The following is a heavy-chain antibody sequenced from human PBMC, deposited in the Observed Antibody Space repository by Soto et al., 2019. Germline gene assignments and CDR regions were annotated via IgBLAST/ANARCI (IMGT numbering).Heavy chain of an antibody. CDR3: AGLHVGYSSRNYYYCYGMDV. Sequence: QVQLQESGPGLVKPSETLSLTCTVSGGSFSTYYWSWIRQPPGKGLEWIGYIYYSGSTNYNPSLKSRVTIAVDTSKNPFSLKLSSATAADTAVYYCAGLHVGYSSRNYYYCYGMDVWGQGTTVTVSS. V-gene: IGHV4-59*08. CDR1: GGSFSTYY. CDR2: IYYSGST. D-gene: IGHD6-13*01. J-gene: IGHJ6*02.